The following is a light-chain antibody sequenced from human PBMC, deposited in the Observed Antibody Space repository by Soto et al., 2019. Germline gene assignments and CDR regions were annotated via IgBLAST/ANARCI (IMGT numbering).Light chain of an antibody. Sequence: DIQMTQSPSTLSASVGDRVTITCRASQSINSWLAWYQQEPGKAPKLLIYKASSLESGVPSRFSGSGSGTEFTLAISSPQPDDFAPYYCQHYNSYPPWTFGQGTKVEIK. CDR2: KAS. CDR1: QSINSW. V-gene: IGKV1-5*03. J-gene: IGKJ1*01. CDR3: QHYNSYPPWT.